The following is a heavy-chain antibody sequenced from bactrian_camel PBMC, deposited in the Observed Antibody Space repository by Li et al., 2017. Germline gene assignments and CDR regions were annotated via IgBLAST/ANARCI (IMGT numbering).Heavy chain of an antibody. J-gene: IGHJ4*01. V-gene: IGHV3S10*01. CDR3: ARDPPPTVVAGL. CDR1: GFAASKYC. D-gene: IGHD6*01. CDR2: ISSDGTT. Sequence: QLVESGGGSVQAGGSLRLSCAASGFAASKYCMAWFRQAPGKEREGVAGISSDGTTYYTDSTKGRSTISRDNAKNTLYLQLNSLKSEDTAMYYCARDPPPTVVAGLRGQGTQVTVS.